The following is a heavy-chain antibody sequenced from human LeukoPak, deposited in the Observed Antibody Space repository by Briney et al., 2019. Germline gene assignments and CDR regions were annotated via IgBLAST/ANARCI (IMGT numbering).Heavy chain of an antibody. V-gene: IGHV3-30*02. CDR2: IRYDGSNK. Sequence: PGGSLRLSCAASGFPFSSYAMSWVRQAPGKGLEWVAFIRYDGSNKYYADSVKGRFTISRDNSKNTLYLQMNSLRAEDTAVYYCAKGGATGYYYYMDVWGKGTTVTVSS. CDR3: AKGGATGYYYYMDV. D-gene: IGHD1-26*01. J-gene: IGHJ6*03. CDR1: GFPFSSYA.